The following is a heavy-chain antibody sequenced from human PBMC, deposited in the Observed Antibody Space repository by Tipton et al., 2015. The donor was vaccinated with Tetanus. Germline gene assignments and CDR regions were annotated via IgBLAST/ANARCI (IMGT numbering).Heavy chain of an antibody. CDR3: AKDPASRGWFDA. J-gene: IGHJ5*02. Sequence: SLRLSCAASGFTFSNYAMAWVRQAPGKGLEWVSGISVRGSHTYYADPVKGRFSISRDNSKNTVYLQMNSLGDEDTAVYYCAKDPASRGWFDAWGQGALVSVSS. CDR2: ISVRGSHT. V-gene: IGHV3-23*01. CDR1: GFTFSNYA.